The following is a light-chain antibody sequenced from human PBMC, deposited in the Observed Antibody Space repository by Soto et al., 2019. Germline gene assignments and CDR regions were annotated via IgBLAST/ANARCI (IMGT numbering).Light chain of an antibody. CDR2: KDS. J-gene: IGLJ2*01. V-gene: IGLV3-25*03. CDR3: QSADSSGTYVV. Sequence: SYELTQPPSVSVSPGQTARITCSGDALPKQYAYWYQQKPGQAPGLVIDKDSERPSGIPERFSGSSSGTTVTLTISGVQAEDEADYYCQSADSSGTYVVFGGGTKVTVL. CDR1: ALPKQY.